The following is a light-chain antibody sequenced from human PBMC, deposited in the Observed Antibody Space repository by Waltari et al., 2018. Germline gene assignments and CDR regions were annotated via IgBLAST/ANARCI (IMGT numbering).Light chain of an antibody. CDR2: GNN. Sequence: QSVLTQPPSVSGAPGQRVTISCTGDSSNIGAGYDVQWYQQVTLTAPRLPIFGNNNRPSGFPDRFSASKSGTSASLAITGLQADDDADYFGQSYDSSLSALVFGGGTKLTVL. J-gene: IGLJ3*02. V-gene: IGLV1-40*01. CDR1: SSNIGAGYD. CDR3: QSYDSSLSALV.